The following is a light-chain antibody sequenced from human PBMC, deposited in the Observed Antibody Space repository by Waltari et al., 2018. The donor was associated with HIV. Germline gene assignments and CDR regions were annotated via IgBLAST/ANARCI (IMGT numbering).Light chain of an antibody. CDR2: STN. CDR1: SGSVSTSSY. J-gene: IGLJ2*01. Sequence: QTVVTQEPSFSVSPGGTVTLTCGLNSGSVSTSSYPSWYQQTPGQAPRTRIYSTNALSSGVPVRFSGSIRGNKAAITITGAQADDESDYYCVLYMGSGIWVFGGGTKLTVL. V-gene: IGLV8-61*01. CDR3: VLYMGSGIWV.